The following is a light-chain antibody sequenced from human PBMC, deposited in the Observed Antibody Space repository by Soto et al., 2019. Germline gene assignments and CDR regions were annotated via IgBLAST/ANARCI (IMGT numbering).Light chain of an antibody. Sequence: DIKMTQSPSSLSAAGEDRVTVTCPASQSITKYLNWYRQKPGKAPELLIYGAATLQSGVPSRFSGSGSGTEFTLTISSLQPHDFATYYCQQYNSYSITFGPGTKVDIK. CDR3: QQYNSYSIT. J-gene: IGKJ3*01. CDR2: GAA. V-gene: IGKV1-16*01. CDR1: QSITKY.